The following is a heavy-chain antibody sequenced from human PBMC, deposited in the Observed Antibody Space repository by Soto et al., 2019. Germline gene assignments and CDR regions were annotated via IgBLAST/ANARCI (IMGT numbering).Heavy chain of an antibody. CDR3: ARSLIFGVVTTRFDP. CDR1: GGSISSGGYY. CDR2: IYYSGST. D-gene: IGHD3-3*01. J-gene: IGHJ5*02. Sequence: SETLSLTCTVSGGSISSGGYYWSWIRQHPGKGLEWIGYIYYSGSTYYNPSLKSRVTISVDTSKNQFSLKLSSVTAADTAVYYCARSLIFGVVTTRFDPWGQGTLVTV. V-gene: IGHV4-31*03.